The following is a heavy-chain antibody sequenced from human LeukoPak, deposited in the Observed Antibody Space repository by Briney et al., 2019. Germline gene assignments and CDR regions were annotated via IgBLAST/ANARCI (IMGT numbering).Heavy chain of an antibody. J-gene: IGHJ4*02. Sequence: SETLSLTCTVSGGSVTSYYCNWVRQPPGRGLEWVGYIYYSGGTNYNPSLESRVTISLDTAKNQFFLKLRSVTAEDTAVYYCATTGATSPSSASWFNIEYWGQGTLVPVSS. CDR2: IYYSGGT. V-gene: IGHV4-59*08. CDR1: GGSVTSYY. D-gene: IGHD6-13*01. CDR3: ATTGATSPSSASWFNIEY.